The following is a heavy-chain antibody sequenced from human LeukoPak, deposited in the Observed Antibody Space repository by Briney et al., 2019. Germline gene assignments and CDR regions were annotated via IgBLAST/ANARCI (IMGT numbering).Heavy chain of an antibody. Sequence: GSSVKVSCKGPGYTFTGSNMHAVRQTPGQGLEWMGVIYSSGGSTNYAQKFPGRVTLTRDATTRTVYTELRALRSEDTAVCVCWREGAVTAKYHFDYWGQGTLVTVSS. J-gene: IGHJ4*02. V-gene: IGHV1-46*01. CDR3: WREGAVTAKYHFDY. D-gene: IGHD2-21*02. CDR1: GYTFTGSN. CDR2: IYSSGGST.